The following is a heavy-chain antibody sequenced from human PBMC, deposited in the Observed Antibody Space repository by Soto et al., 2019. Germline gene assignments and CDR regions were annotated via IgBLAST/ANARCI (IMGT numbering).Heavy chain of an antibody. V-gene: IGHV4-30-4*01. CDR1: GASITSRGSY. D-gene: IGHD3-10*01. CDR2: ISYSGNT. CDR3: ARETMWPSGRYYYYHMDV. J-gene: IGHJ6*02. Sequence: QVQLQESGPGLVKPSQTLSLTCSVSGASITSRGSYWTWIRQPPGKDLEWIGHISYSGNTFYNSSLQSRLTISVDTYKNQFSLKMTSVTAADTAVYFCARETMWPSGRYYYYHMDVWGQGTTVPVSS.